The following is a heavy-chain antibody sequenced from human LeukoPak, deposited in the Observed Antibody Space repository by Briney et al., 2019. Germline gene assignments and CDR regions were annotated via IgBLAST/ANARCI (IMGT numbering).Heavy chain of an antibody. D-gene: IGHD3-22*01. CDR1: GFTFSSYE. Sequence: PGGSLRLSCAASGFTFSSYEMNWVRQAPGKGLEWVSYISSSGSTIYYADSVKGRFTISRDNSKNTLYLQMNSLGAEDTAVYYCAKDRAVDDSSGYYFRELDYWGQGTLVTVSS. CDR3: AKDRAVDDSSGYYFRELDY. V-gene: IGHV3-48*03. J-gene: IGHJ4*02. CDR2: ISSSGSTI.